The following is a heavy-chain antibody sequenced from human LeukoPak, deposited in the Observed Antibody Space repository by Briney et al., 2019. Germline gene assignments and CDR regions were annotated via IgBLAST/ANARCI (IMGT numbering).Heavy chain of an antibody. V-gene: IGHV4-34*01. Sequence: PSETLSLTRAVYGGSFSGYYWSWIRQPPGKGLEWIGEINHSGSTNYNPSLKSRVTISVDTSKNQFSLKLSSVTAADTAVYYCARVPETAHFDYWGQGTLITVSS. CDR2: INHSGST. CDR1: GGSFSGYY. D-gene: IGHD2-21*02. J-gene: IGHJ4*02. CDR3: ARVPETAHFDY.